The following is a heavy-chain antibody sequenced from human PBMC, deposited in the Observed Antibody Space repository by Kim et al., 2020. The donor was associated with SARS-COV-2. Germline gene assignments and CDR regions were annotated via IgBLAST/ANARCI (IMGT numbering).Heavy chain of an antibody. CDR1: GFTFSTYN. V-gene: IGHV3-48*02. CDR2: VSSSRSTI. CDR3: ARDALIVPDFGDYDAYYFGMDV. D-gene: IGHD4-17*01. Sequence: GGSLRLSCAASGFTFSTYNMNWVRQAPGKGLEWVSYVSSSRSTIYYADSVKGRFTISRDNAKNSLYLQMNSLGDEDTAVYYCARDALIVPDFGDYDAYYFGMDVWGQGTTVTVSS. J-gene: IGHJ6*02.